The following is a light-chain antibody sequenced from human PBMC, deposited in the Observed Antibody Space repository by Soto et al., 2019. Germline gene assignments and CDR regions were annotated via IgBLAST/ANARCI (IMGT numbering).Light chain of an antibody. CDR2: WAS. J-gene: IGKJ4*01. CDR3: QQYYNIPIT. V-gene: IGKV4-1*01. Sequence: DIVMTQSPDSLAVSLGERATINCKSSQRVLYNSNNKNYVAWYQQKPGQPPKLLIYWASTRESGVPDRFSGSGSGTDFTLTISSLQADDVAVYYCQQYYNIPITFGGGTQVEIK. CDR1: QRVLYNSNNKNY.